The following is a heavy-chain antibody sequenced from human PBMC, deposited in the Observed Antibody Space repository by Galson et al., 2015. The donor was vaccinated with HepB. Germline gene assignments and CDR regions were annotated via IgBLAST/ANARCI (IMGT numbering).Heavy chain of an antibody. CDR3: AKHYFGSGSYFY. D-gene: IGHD3-10*01. V-gene: IGHV3-23*01. CDR1: GFSFSNYG. CDR2: ISGTGGST. Sequence: SLRLSCATSGFSFSNYGMSWVRQAPGKGPEWVSAISGTGGSTYYADSVRGRSTISRDNSKNTLYLQMNSLRVEDTAVYYCAKHYFGSGSYFYWGQGALVTVSS. J-gene: IGHJ4*02.